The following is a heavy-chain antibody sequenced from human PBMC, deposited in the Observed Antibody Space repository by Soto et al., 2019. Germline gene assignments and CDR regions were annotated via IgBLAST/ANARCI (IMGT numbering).Heavy chain of an antibody. CDR3: ACFRTGAMATEY. CDR1: GFTFSSHW. CDR2: LNSEGRDI. J-gene: IGHJ4*02. D-gene: IGHD7-27*01. V-gene: IGHV3-74*03. Sequence: EVQLVESGGGLVQPGGSLRLSCAASGFTFSSHWMHWVRQGPGKGLLWVARLNSEGRDITYADSVRGRFTISRDNAKNTLYLQMNSLRVEDTAVYYCACFRTGAMATEYWGQGTQVTVSS.